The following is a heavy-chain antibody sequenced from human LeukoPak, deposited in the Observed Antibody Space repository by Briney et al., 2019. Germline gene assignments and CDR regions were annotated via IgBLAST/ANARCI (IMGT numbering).Heavy chain of an antibody. D-gene: IGHD6-6*01. V-gene: IGHV1-46*01. Sequence: ASVKVSYKASGYTFPSYFMHGVRQAPGQGLEWMGIINPTGGSTTYAQKFQGRVTMTRDTSTSTVYMELSSLRSDDTAVYYCARTAGRRFDYWGQGTLVTVSS. CDR3: ARTAGRRFDY. J-gene: IGHJ4*02. CDR2: INPTGGST. CDR1: GYTFPSYF.